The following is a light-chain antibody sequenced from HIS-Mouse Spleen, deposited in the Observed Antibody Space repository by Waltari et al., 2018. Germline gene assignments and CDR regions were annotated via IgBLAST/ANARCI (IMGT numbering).Light chain of an antibody. CDR3: QQYYSYPPFT. CDR1: QGISSY. V-gene: IGKV1-8*01. J-gene: IGKJ3*01. CDR2: AAS. Sequence: IRMTQSPSSLSASTGYRVTIPCRASQGISSYLAWYQQKPGKARKLLIYAASTLQSGVPSRFSGSGSGTDFTLTISCLQSEDFATYYCQQYYSYPPFTFGPGTKVDIK.